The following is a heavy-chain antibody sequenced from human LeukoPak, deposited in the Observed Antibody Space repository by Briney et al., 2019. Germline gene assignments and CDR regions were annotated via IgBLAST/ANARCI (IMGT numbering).Heavy chain of an antibody. V-gene: IGHV3-23*01. CDR3: AKDSNWFDP. Sequence: GGSLRLSCAASGFTFSTYAMSWVRQAPGKGLEWVSAITGSGGSAYYADSVKGRFTISRDNSKNTLNLQMNSLRAEDTAVYYCAKDSNWFDPWGQGTLVTVSS. CDR2: ITGSGGSA. CDR1: GFTFSTYA. J-gene: IGHJ5*02.